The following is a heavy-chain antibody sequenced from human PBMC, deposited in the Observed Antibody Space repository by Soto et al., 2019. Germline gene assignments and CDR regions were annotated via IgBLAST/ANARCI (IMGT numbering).Heavy chain of an antibody. D-gene: IGHD6-19*01. Sequence: SETLSLTCAISGDSVSSYSTAWNWIRQSPSGGLEWLGRTYYRSKWYDDYGLSVKSRITISPDTSTNQFSLHLNSVTPEDTVIYYCARGGLISVAAEFDSWGQGTLVTVSS. J-gene: IGHJ4*02. V-gene: IGHV6-1*01. CDR1: GDSVSSYSTA. CDR3: ARGGLISVAAEFDS. CDR2: TYYRSKWYD.